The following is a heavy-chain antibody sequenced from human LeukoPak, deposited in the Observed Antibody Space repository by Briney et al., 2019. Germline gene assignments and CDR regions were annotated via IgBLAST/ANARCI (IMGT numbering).Heavy chain of an antibody. CDR2: IRYDGSNK. D-gene: IGHD1-26*01. Sequence: GGSLRLSCAASGFTLSIYGMHWVREAPRRGLEGVAFIRYDGSNKYYAGSVKGRFTISRDNSKNTLYLQTNSLRAEETAVYYCAKDLLGSYYPWYWGQGTLVTVSS. V-gene: IGHV3-30*02. CDR3: AKDLLGSYYPWY. J-gene: IGHJ4*02. CDR1: GFTLSIYG.